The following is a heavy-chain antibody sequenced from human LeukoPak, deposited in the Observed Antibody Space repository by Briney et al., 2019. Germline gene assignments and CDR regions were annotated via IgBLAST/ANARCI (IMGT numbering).Heavy chain of an antibody. Sequence: PSETLSLTCTVSGGSISSYYWSWIRQPPGKGLEWIGYIYYSGSTNYNPSLKSRVTISVDTSKNQFSLKLSSVTAADTAVYYCARSLDDYGDYVYWGQGTLVTVSS. V-gene: IGHV4-59*01. D-gene: IGHD4-17*01. CDR2: IYYSGST. CDR3: ARSLDDYGDYVY. J-gene: IGHJ4*02. CDR1: GGSISSYY.